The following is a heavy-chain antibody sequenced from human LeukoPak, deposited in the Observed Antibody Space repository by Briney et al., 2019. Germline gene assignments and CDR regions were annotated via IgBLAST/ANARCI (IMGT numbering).Heavy chain of an antibody. CDR3: ARDKIVGATNFDY. CDR1: GFTFSSYW. J-gene: IGHJ4*02. CDR2: IKQDGSEK. Sequence: GGSLRLSCAASGFTFSSYWMNWVRQAPGKGLEWVANIKQDGSEKYYVDSVKGRFTISRDNAKNSLYLQMNSLRAEDTAVYYCARDKIVGATNFDYWGQGTPVTVSS. V-gene: IGHV3-7*03. D-gene: IGHD1-26*01.